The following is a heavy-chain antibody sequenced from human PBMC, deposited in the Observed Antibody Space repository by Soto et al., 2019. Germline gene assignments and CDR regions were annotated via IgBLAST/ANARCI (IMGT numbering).Heavy chain of an antibody. J-gene: IGHJ6*03. V-gene: IGHV4-34*01. CDR1: GGSFSGYY. D-gene: IGHD1-1*01. Sequence: SETLSLTCAVYGGSFSGYYWSWIRQPPGKGLEWIGEIKHRGSTNYNPSLKSRVTISVDTSKNKFSLKLSSVTAADTAVYYCARARFGTTHYYYMDVWGKGTTVTVSS. CDR2: IKHRGST. CDR3: ARARFGTTHYYYMDV.